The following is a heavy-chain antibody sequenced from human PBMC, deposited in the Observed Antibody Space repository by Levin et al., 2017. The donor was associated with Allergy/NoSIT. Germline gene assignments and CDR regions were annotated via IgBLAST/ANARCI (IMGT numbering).Heavy chain of an antibody. CDR2: IIPILGIA. V-gene: IGHV1-69*02. J-gene: IGHJ6*02. Sequence: SVKVSCKASGGTFSSYTISWVRQAPGQGLEWMGRIIPILGIANYAQKFQGRVTITADKSTSTAYMELSSLRSEDTAVYYCARGYYGSGSYYNAPPTTYGMDVWGQGTTVTVSS. D-gene: IGHD3-10*01. CDR3: ARGYYGSGSYYNAPPTTYGMDV. CDR1: GGTFSSYT.